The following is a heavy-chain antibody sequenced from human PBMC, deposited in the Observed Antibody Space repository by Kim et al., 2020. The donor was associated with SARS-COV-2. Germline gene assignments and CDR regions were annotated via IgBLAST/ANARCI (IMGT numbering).Heavy chain of an antibody. D-gene: IGHD1-26*01. CDR2: IYPADSDT. J-gene: IGHJ5*02. CDR3: ALEFVVGTTIP. V-gene: IGHV5-51*01. Sequence: GESLKISCKGSGYSFTNYWIGWVRQMPGKGLEWMGIIYPADSDTRYSPSFQGQVTISADKSISTVYLQWSSLKASDTAIYYCALEFVVGTTIPWGQGTLVTVSS. CDR1: GYSFTNYW.